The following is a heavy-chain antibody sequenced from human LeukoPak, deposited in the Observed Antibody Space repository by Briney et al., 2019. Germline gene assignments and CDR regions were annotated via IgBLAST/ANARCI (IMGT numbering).Heavy chain of an antibody. CDR3: ATMAATANLDY. CDR2: INHSGST. V-gene: IGHV4-34*01. D-gene: IGHD6-25*01. Sequence: PSETLSLTCAVYGGSFSGYYWSWIRQPPGKGLEWIGEINHSGSTNYNPSLKSRVTISVDTSKNQFSLKLSSVTAADTAVYYCATMAATANLDYWGQGTLVTVSS. CDR1: GGSFSGYY. J-gene: IGHJ4*02.